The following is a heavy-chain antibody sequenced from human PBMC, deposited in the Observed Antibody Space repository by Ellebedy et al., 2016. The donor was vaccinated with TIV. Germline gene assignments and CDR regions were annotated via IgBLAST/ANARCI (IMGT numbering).Heavy chain of an antibody. Sequence: SETLSLXXAVSGSSITSNNWWSWVRQPPGRGLEWIGEIYHGVNSHYNPSLKSRVTMSIDESKNGFSLKLTSVTAADTAVYYCARDLGSGVYPGHWGQGTLVTVSS. CDR2: IYHGVNS. V-gene: IGHV4-4*02. CDR1: GSSITSNNW. CDR3: ARDLGSGVYPGH. D-gene: IGHD6-13*01. J-gene: IGHJ4*02.